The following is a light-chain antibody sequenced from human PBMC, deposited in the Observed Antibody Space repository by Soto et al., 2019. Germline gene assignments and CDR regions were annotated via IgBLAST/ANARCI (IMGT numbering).Light chain of an antibody. CDR2: NVS. V-gene: IGLV2-14*03. J-gene: IGLJ1*01. Sequence: HCALTKPASGYRFAGRGSAISRNRTSSDVGGYNSVSWYQQHPGKAPKLMIYNVSNRPSGVSDRFSGSKSGNTASLTISGLQAEDDADYYCSSYTSSNTYVFGTGTKVTVL. CDR3: SSYTSSNTYV. CDR1: SSDVGGYNS.